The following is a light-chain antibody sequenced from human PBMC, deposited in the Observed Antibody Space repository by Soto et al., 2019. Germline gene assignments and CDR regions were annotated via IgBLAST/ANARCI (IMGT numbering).Light chain of an antibody. Sequence: QSVLTQPASVSGSPGQSLTISCTGTSSDVGGYNYVSWYQHYPSKAPKLMIYDVSNRPSGVSNRFSGSKSGNTASLTISGLQAADEAAYYCSSYTSSATYVFGTGTRSPS. CDR1: SSDVGGYNY. CDR2: DVS. J-gene: IGLJ1*01. CDR3: SSYTSSATYV. V-gene: IGLV2-14*03.